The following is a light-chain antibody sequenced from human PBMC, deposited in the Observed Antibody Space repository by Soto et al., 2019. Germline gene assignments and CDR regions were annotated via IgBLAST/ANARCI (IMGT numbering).Light chain of an antibody. V-gene: IGKV3-15*01. J-gene: IGKJ1*01. CDR2: GAS. CDR3: QQHSNWPVT. CDR1: QSVSSN. Sequence: EIVMTQSPATLSVSPGERATLSCRASQSVSSNLAWYQQKPGQAPRLLIYGASTRATGIPARFSGSGSGTEFTLTISSLQSEDFAVYYCQQHSNWPVTVGQGTKVDSK.